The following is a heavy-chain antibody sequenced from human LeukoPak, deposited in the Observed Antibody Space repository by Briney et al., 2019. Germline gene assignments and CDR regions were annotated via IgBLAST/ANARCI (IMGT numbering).Heavy chain of an antibody. CDR2: ISGSGGST. Sequence: GGSLRLSCAASGFTFSSYAMSWVRQAPGKGLEWVSAISGSGGSTYYADSVKGRFTISRDNSKSTLYLQMNSLRAEDTAVYYCAKEVEDYYDSSGYFPYWGQGTLVTVSS. D-gene: IGHD3-22*01. J-gene: IGHJ4*02. CDR3: AKEVEDYYDSSGYFPY. V-gene: IGHV3-23*01. CDR1: GFTFSSYA.